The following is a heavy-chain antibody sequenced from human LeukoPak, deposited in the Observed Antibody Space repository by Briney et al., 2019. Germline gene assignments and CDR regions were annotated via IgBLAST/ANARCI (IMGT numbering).Heavy chain of an antibody. CDR2: ISYDGSNK. V-gene: IGHV3-30*18. Sequence: PGRSLRLSCAASGFTFSSYGMHWVRQAPGKGLEWVAVISYDGSNKYDADSVKGRFTISRDNSKNTLYLQMNSLRVEDRAVYYCAKPKSSGWYMGHFYYGGQGTLVTVSS. D-gene: IGHD6-19*01. J-gene: IGHJ4*02. CDR3: AKPKSSGWYMGHFYY. CDR1: GFTFSSYG.